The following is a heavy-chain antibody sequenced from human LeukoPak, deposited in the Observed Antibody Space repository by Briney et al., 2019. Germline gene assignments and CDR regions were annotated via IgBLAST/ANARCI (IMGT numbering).Heavy chain of an antibody. V-gene: IGHV1-2*02. CDR2: INPNSGGT. CDR3: ARGRKYGGLSDY. CDR1: GYTFTGYY. J-gene: IGHJ4*02. Sequence: ASVKVSCKASGYTFTGYYMHWARQAPGQGLEWMGWINPNSGGTNYAQKFQGRVTMTRDTSISTAYMELSRLRSDDTAVYYCARGRKYGGLSDYWGQGTLVTVSS. D-gene: IGHD5-12*01.